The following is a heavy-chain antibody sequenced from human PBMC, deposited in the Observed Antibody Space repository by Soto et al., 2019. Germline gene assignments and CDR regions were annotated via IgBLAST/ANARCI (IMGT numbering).Heavy chain of an antibody. V-gene: IGHV3-74*01. J-gene: IGHJ4*02. CDR1: GLTFSSYW. CDR3: ARGNSGSSYQNKFEF. CDR2: IRSDGSST. Sequence: GWSLRLSCAASGLTFSSYWMHLVRQVPGKGPVWVSRIRSDGSSTSYADSVKGRFTISRDNAKNTLYLQMNSLRAEDTAVYYCARGNSGSSYQNKFEFWGGGTLVTVSS. D-gene: IGHD1-26*01.